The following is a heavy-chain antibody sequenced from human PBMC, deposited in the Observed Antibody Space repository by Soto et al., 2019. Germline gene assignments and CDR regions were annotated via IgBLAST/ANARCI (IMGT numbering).Heavy chain of an antibody. CDR1: GGTFSSYT. Sequence: QVQLVQSGAEVKKPGSSVKVSCKASGGTFSSYTISWVRQAPGQGLEWMGRIIPILGIANYAQKFQGRVTITADKSTSTAYRELSSLRSEDTAVYYCDARGYSYGDFDYWGQGTLVTVSS. V-gene: IGHV1-69*02. J-gene: IGHJ4*02. CDR2: IIPILGIA. D-gene: IGHD5-18*01. CDR3: DARGYSYGDFDY.